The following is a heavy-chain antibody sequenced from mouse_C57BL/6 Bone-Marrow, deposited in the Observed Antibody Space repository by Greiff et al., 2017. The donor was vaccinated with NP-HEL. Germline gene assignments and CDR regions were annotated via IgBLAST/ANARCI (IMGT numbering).Heavy chain of an antibody. CDR1: GYTFTSYW. CDR2: IHPSDSGT. J-gene: IGHJ2*01. V-gene: IGHV1-74*01. D-gene: IGHD1-1*02. CDR3: DISILLYRTSLAY. Sequence: VQLQQPGAELVKPGASVKVSCKASGYTFTSYWMHWVKQRPGQGLEWIGRIHPSDSGTNYNQKFKGKATLTVDKSSSTAYMQLSSLTSEDSAVFNCDISILLYRTSLAYWGQGTPLTVSS.